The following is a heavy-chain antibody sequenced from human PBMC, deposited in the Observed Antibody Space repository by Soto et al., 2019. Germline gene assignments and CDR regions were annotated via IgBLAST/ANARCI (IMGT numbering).Heavy chain of an antibody. J-gene: IGHJ4*02. Sequence: QVQLVESGGGVVQPGRSLRLSCAASGITFSSYGMHWVRQAPGKGLEWVAVIWYDGSNKYYADSVKGRFTISRDNSKNTLYLQMNSLRAEDTAVYYCAREIACGGDCSPGYFDYWGQGTLVTVSS. CDR1: GITFSSYG. CDR3: AREIACGGDCSPGYFDY. D-gene: IGHD2-21*02. V-gene: IGHV3-33*01. CDR2: IWYDGSNK.